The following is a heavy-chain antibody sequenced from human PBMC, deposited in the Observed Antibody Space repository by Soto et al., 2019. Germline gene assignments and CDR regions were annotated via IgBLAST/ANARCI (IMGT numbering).Heavy chain of an antibody. CDR2: INWNGGST. Sequence: EVQLVESGGGVVRPGGSLRLSCAASGFTFDDYGLSWVRQAPGKGLGWVSGINWNGGSTRYADSVKGRFTISRDNAKNSLYLQMNSLRAEDTALYYCASGIVGATTYGMDVWGQGTTVTVSS. V-gene: IGHV3-20*04. CDR1: GFTFDDYG. CDR3: ASGIVGATTYGMDV. J-gene: IGHJ6*02. D-gene: IGHD1-26*01.